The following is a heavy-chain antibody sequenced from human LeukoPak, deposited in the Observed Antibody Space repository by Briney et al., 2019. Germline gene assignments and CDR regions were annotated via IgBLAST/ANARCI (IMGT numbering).Heavy chain of an antibody. J-gene: IGHJ4*02. D-gene: IGHD1-26*01. CDR1: EYTFTGYY. V-gene: IGHV1-2*02. Sequence: ASVQVSCKASEYTFTGYYMHWVRQAPGQGLEWMGWINPNSGGTNYAQKFQGRVTMTRDTSISTAYMELSRLRSDDTAVYYCARVASGSYYPDYWGQGTLVTVSS. CDR3: ARVASGSYYPDY. CDR2: INPNSGGT.